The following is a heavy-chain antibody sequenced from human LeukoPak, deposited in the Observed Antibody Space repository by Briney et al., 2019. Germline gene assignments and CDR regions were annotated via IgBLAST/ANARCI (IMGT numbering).Heavy chain of an antibody. CDR1: EFNFSDYY. Sequence: GGSLRLSCAASEFNFSDYYMSWIRQAPGKGLEWVSHISTGGRTIYYADSVKGRFTISRDNAGASLYLQMNSLRAEDTAVYYCARDRRPYNPDAFDIWGQGTMVTVSS. CDR3: ARDRRPYNPDAFDI. V-gene: IGHV3-11*01. CDR2: ISTGGRTI. J-gene: IGHJ3*02. D-gene: IGHD1-14*01.